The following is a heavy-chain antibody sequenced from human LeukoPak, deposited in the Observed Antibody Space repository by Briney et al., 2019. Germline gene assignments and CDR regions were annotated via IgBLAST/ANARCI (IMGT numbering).Heavy chain of an antibody. Sequence: GGSLRLSCAASGIAFENYAMNWVRQAPGGGLEWVSGISGSGYTTYYADSVKGRFTISRDKSKNTLYLQMNSLKVEDTAVYYCSKADAYDSSRQANDYWGQGTLVTVSS. CDR2: ISGSGYTT. D-gene: IGHD3-22*01. J-gene: IGHJ4*02. CDR1: GIAFENYA. CDR3: SKADAYDSSRQANDY. V-gene: IGHV3-23*01.